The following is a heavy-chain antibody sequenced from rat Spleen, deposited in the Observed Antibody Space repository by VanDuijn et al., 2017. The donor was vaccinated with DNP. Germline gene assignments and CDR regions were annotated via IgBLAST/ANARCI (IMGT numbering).Heavy chain of an antibody. D-gene: IGHD1-2*01. CDR2: ISTSGSRT. CDR3: ARQTTTIAAHFDY. J-gene: IGHJ2*01. CDR1: GFTFSDYN. Sequence: EVQLVQSGGGLVQPERSLKLSCTASGFTFSDYNMAWVRQAPKKGLEWVATISTSGSRTYYPDSVKGRFTISRDNAKSSLYLQMNSLKSEDTATYYCARQTTTIAAHFDYWGQGVMVTVSS. V-gene: IGHV5S10*01.